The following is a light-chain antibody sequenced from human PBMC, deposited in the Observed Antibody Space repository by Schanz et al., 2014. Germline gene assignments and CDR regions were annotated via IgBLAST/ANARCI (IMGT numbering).Light chain of an antibody. CDR2: GAF. J-gene: IGKJ1*01. CDR1: QSVSTY. V-gene: IGKV3-11*01. CDR3: QQRSNWPPWT. Sequence: EIVMTQSPVTLSVSPGERATLSCRASQSVSTYLAWYQQKPGQAPRLLIYGAFDRATGIPARFSGSGSGTDFTLTISSLEPEDFAVYYCQQRSNWPPWTFGQGTKVEIK.